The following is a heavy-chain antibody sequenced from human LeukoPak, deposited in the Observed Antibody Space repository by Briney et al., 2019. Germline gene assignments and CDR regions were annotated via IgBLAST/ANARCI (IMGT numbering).Heavy chain of an antibody. CDR1: GFTFSRYS. V-gene: IGHV3-21*01. CDR3: AREGAVTTTLPIDY. Sequence: PGGSLRLSCAASGFTFSRYSMNWVRQAPGKGLEWVSSISISSNYIYYTDSVKGRFTISRDNAKSSLFLQMNSLRAEDTAIYYCAREGAVTTTLPIDYWGQGTLVTVSS. J-gene: IGHJ4*02. CDR2: ISISSNYI. D-gene: IGHD4-17*01.